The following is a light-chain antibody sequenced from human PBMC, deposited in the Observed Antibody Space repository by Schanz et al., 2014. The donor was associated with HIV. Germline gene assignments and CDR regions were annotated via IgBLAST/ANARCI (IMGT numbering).Light chain of an antibody. CDR1: ESDVGGYNY. J-gene: IGLJ2*01. Sequence: QSALTQPTSVSGSPGQSITISCTGSESDVGGYNYVSWYQQHPGKAPKLMIYDVSNRPSGVSSRFSGSKSGNTASLTISGLQAEDEADYYCSSYTSSSTVVFGGGTKLTVL. V-gene: IGLV2-14*03. CDR2: DVS. CDR3: SSYTSSSTVV.